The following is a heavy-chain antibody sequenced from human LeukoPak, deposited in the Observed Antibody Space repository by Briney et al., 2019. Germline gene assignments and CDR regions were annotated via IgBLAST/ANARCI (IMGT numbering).Heavy chain of an antibody. V-gene: IGHV3-48*01. Sequence: GGSLRLSCAASGFTFSSYSMNWVRQAPGKGLEWVSYISSSSSTIYYADSVKGRFTISRDNSKNTLYLQINSLRVEDTAVYYCATWGSGMSVQWGQGTLVTVSS. CDR3: ATWGSGMSVQ. J-gene: IGHJ4*02. D-gene: IGHD3-16*01. CDR1: GFTFSSYS. CDR2: ISSSSSTI.